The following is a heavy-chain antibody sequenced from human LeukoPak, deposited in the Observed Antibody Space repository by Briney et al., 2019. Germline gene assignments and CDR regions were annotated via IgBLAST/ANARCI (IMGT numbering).Heavy chain of an antibody. CDR3: AREAPTTNRDAFDI. CDR1: GYTFTSYA. J-gene: IGHJ3*02. Sequence: GASVKVSCKASGYTFTSYAISWVRQAPGQGLEWMGGIIPIFGTANYAQKFQGRVTITADESTSTAYMELSSLRSEDTAVYYCAREAPTTNRDAFDIWGQGTMVTVSS. CDR2: IIPIFGTA. V-gene: IGHV1-69*13. D-gene: IGHD5-12*01.